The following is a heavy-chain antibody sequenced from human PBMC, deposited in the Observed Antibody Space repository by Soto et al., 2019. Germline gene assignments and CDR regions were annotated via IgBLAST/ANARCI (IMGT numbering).Heavy chain of an antibody. CDR1: GFTFSSYA. V-gene: IGHV3-23*01. D-gene: IGHD4-17*01. Sequence: SGGSLRLSCAASGFTFSSYAMSWVRQAPGKGLEWVSAISGSGGSTYYADSVKGRFTISRDNSKNTLYLQMNSLRAEDTAVYYCAKDQDYGDPRTNYGMDVWGQGTTVTVSS. J-gene: IGHJ6*02. CDR2: ISGSGGST. CDR3: AKDQDYGDPRTNYGMDV.